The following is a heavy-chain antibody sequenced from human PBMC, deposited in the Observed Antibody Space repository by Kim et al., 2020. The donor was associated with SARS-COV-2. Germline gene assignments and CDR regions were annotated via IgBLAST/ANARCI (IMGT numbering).Heavy chain of an antibody. V-gene: IGHV1-24*01. Sequence: ASVKVSCKVSGYTLTELSMHWVRQAPGKGLEWMGGFDPEDGETIYAQKFQGRVTMTEDTSTDTAYMELSSLGSEDTAVYYCATVYCSSTSCYAGGRYFDYWGQGTLVTVSS. CDR3: ATVYCSSTSCYAGGRYFDY. CDR1: GYTLTELS. D-gene: IGHD2-2*01. CDR2: FDPEDGET. J-gene: IGHJ4*02.